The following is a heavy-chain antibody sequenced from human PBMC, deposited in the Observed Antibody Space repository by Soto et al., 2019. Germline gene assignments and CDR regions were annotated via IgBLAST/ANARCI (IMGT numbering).Heavy chain of an antibody. J-gene: IGHJ5*02. CDR3: ARAGYCTNGVCYPNWFDP. CDR1: GNSFTTYY. CDR2: INPNSGGT. Sequence: ASVKVSCKASGNSFTTYYMHWVRQAPGQGLEWMGWINPNSGGTNYAQKFQGRVTMTRDTSISTAYMELSRLRSDDTAVYYCARAGYCTNGVCYPNWFDPWGQGTLVTVSS. V-gene: IGHV1-2*02. D-gene: IGHD2-8*01.